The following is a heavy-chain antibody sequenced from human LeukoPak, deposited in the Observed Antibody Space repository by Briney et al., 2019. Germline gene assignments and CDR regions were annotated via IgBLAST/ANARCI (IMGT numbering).Heavy chain of an antibody. Sequence: ASVKVSCKASGGTFSSYAISWVRQAPGQGLEWMGRIIPILGIANYAQKFQGRFTITADKSTSTAYMELSSLRSEDTAVYYCARDVIEYSSSGTPGLYYYYYMDVWGKGTTVTVSS. CDR2: IIPILGIA. V-gene: IGHV1-69*04. CDR1: GGTFSSYA. D-gene: IGHD6-6*01. CDR3: ARDVIEYSSSGTPGLYYYYYMDV. J-gene: IGHJ6*03.